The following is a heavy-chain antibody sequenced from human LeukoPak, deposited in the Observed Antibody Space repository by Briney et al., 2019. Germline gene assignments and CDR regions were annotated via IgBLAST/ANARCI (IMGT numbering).Heavy chain of an antibody. CDR1: KFTFNNYA. D-gene: IGHD4-23*01. CDR2: ISGSGDST. Sequence: GGSLRLSCAASKFTFNNYAMSWVRQAPGKGLEWVSAISGSGDSTYYADSVKGRFTISRDNSKNTLFLQMNGLRAEDTAVYYCVKDFGGNSDYWGQGTLVTVSS. CDR3: VKDFGGNSDY. V-gene: IGHV3-23*01. J-gene: IGHJ4*02.